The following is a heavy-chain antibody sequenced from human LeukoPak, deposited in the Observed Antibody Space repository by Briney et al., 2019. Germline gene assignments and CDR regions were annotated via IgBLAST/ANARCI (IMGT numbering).Heavy chain of an antibody. D-gene: IGHD5-18*01. Sequence: GGSLRLSCAASGFTFSSYAMSWVRQAPGKGLEWVSAISGSGGSTYYADSVKGRFTISRDNAKNSLYLQMNSLRAEDTAVYYCARGRYSYASVGTFDYWGQGTLVTVSS. CDR1: GFTFSSYA. V-gene: IGHV3-23*01. CDR3: ARGRYSYASVGTFDY. CDR2: ISGSGGST. J-gene: IGHJ4*02.